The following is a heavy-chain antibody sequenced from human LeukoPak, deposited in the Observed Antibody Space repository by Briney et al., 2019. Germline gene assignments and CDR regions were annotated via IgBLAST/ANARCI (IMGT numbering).Heavy chain of an antibody. D-gene: IGHD3-3*01. CDR3: ARDSRTTIFGVVSWWFDP. J-gene: IGHJ5*02. CDR1: GGSISSYY. V-gene: IGHV4-59*01. Sequence: SETLSLTCTVSGGSISSYYWSWIRQPPGKGLEWIGYIYYSGSTNYNPSLKSRVTISVDTSKNQFSPKLSSVTAADTAVYYCARDSRTTIFGVVSWWFDPWGQGTLVTVSS. CDR2: IYYSGST.